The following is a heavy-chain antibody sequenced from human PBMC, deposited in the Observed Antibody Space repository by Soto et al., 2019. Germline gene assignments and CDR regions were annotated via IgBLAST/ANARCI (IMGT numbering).Heavy chain of an antibody. CDR3: TRDQEGVDYGDLYYYYYMDV. CDR1: GFTFGDYA. J-gene: IGHJ6*03. V-gene: IGHV3-49*03. D-gene: IGHD4-17*01. CDR2: IRSKAYGGTT. Sequence: PGGSLRLSCTASGFTFGDYAMSWFRQAPGKGREWVGFIRSKAYGGTTEYAASVKGRFTISRDDSKSIAYLQMNSLKTEDTAVYYCTRDQEGVDYGDLYYYYYMDVWGKGTTVTVSS.